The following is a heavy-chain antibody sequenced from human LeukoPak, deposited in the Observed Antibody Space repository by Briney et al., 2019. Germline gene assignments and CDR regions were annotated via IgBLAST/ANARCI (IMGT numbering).Heavy chain of an antibody. Sequence: SETLSLTCTVSGGSISSYYWSWIRQPAGKGLEWIGRIYTSGTTNYNPSLKSRVTMSLDTSKNQFSLKLSSVTAADTAVYYCARGTLTSGAGDYWGQGTLVTVSS. J-gene: IGHJ4*02. D-gene: IGHD2-8*02. CDR3: ARGTLTSGAGDY. V-gene: IGHV4-4*07. CDR1: GGSISSYY. CDR2: IYTSGTT.